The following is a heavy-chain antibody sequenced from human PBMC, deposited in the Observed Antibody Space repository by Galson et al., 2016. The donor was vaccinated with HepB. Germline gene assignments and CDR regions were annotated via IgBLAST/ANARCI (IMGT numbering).Heavy chain of an antibody. D-gene: IGHD5-18*01. CDR2: ISGSGGYT. J-gene: IGHJ6*02. Sequence: SLRLSCAASGFTFNNYAMNWVRQAPGKGLEWVSAISGSGGYTYYAGSVKGRFTISRVNSKNTLYLQMDRLRVEDTAVYYCAKDRGIGYSYGYSSEDYGMDVWGPGTTVTVS. CDR3: AKDRGIGYSYGYSSEDYGMDV. CDR1: GFTFNNYA. V-gene: IGHV3-23*01.